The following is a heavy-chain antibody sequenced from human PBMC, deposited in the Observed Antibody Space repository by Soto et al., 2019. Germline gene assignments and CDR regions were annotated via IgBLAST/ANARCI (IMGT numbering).Heavy chain of an antibody. CDR2: ISHDGNSH. CDR3: VKAQERSAQYFAVVITAFDF. V-gene: IGHV3-30*18. D-gene: IGHD3-22*01. CDR1: GFVFTNSV. Sequence: LRRSCGRSGFVFTNSVIDSLRRAPGKRLEWVAVISHDGNSHHLADSVRGRLTISRDNSKNTVFLHMTSLRREDSAVYHCVKAQERSAQYFAVVITAFDFWGQGTMVTVSS. J-gene: IGHJ3*01.